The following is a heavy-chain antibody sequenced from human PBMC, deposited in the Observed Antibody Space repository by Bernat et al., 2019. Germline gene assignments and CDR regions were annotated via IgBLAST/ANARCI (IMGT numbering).Heavy chain of an antibody. V-gene: IGHV4-34*01. CDR2: INDLGST. Sequence: QVQLQQWGAGLLKPSETLSLACAVYAGSFSGYYWSWIRQPPGKGLEWIGEINDLGSTNYNPSLGSRVTISVDTSKNQFSLKLSSVTAADTAVYYCARPSLRARATRSHNPTNYDSWGQGTLVTVSS. CDR1: AGSFSGYY. D-gene: IGHD5-24*01. CDR3: ARPSLRARATRSHNPTNYDS. J-gene: IGHJ5*01.